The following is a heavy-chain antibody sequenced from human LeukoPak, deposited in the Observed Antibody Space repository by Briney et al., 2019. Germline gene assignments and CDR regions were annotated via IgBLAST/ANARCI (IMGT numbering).Heavy chain of an antibody. V-gene: IGHV1-2*02. CDR2: INPNSGGT. D-gene: IGHD3-10*01. CDR1: GYTFTGYY. J-gene: IGHJ4*02. Sequence: ASVKVSCKASGYTFTGYYMHWVRQAPGQGLEWMGRINPNSGGTNYAQKFQGRVTMTRDTSISTAYMELSRLRSDDTAVYYCARDWRSPYYGSGSYEVDYWGQGTLVTVSS. CDR3: ARDWRSPYYGSGSYEVDY.